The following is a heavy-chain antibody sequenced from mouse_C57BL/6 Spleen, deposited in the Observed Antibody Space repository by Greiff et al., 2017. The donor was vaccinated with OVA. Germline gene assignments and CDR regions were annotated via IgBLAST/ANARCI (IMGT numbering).Heavy chain of an antibody. CDR3: ARPNWDDWYFDV. J-gene: IGHJ1*03. V-gene: IGHV3-6*01. CDR2: ISYDGSN. Sequence: EVKVEESGPGLVKPSQSLSLTCSVTGYSITSGYYWNWIRQFPGNKLEWMGYISYDGSNNYNPSLKNRISITRDTSKNQFFLKLNSVTTEDTATYYCARPNWDDWYFDVWGTGTTVTVSS. D-gene: IGHD4-1*02. CDR1: GYSITSGYY.